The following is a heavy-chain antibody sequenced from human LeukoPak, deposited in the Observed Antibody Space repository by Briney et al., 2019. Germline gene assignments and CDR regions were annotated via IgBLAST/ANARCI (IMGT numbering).Heavy chain of an antibody. J-gene: IGHJ4*02. V-gene: IGHV3-23*01. CDR3: AKDRAGMLWYSDY. CDR2: ISGSGGST. CDR1: GFTFSSYA. D-gene: IGHD2-8*01. Sequence: GGSLRLSCAASGFTFSSYAMSWVRQAPGKGLQWVSAISGSGGSTYYADSVKGRFTISRDNSKNTLYLQMNSLRVEDTAVYYCAKDRAGMLWYSDYWGQGTLVTVSS.